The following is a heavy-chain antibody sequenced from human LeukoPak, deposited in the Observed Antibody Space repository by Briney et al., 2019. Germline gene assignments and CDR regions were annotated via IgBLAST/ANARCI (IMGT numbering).Heavy chain of an antibody. CDR3: ARDRSISAAGDTY. Sequence: GGSLRLSCAASGFTFSDYWTHWVRQAPGKGLVWVSRVNRDGSSTSYADSVKGRFTISRDNAKNTLSLQMNSLRAEDTAVYYCARDRSISAAGDTYWGQGTLVTVSS. CDR1: GFTFSDYW. J-gene: IGHJ4*02. CDR2: VNRDGSST. D-gene: IGHD6-13*01. V-gene: IGHV3-74*01.